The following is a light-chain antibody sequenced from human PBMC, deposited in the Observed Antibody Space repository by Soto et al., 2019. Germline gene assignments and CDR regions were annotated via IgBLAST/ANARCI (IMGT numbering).Light chain of an antibody. CDR3: QQYGSSPTT. CDR2: GAS. J-gene: IGKJ1*01. V-gene: IGKV3-20*01. CDR1: QSVSSSY. Sequence: EIVLTQSPGTLSLSPGERATLSCRASQSVSSSYLAWYQQKPGQAPRFLIYGASSRATGIPDRFSGSGSGTDFTLTICRLEPEDFAVYYCQQYGSSPTTFGQVGKVDNK.